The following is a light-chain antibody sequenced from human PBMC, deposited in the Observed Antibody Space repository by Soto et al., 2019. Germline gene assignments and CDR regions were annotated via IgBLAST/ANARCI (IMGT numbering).Light chain of an antibody. Sequence: QSALTQPASVSGSPGQSITISCTGTSNDVGGYNYVSWYQQHPGKAPQLIIYEVSNRPSGVSHRFSGSKSGDTASLTISGLQAEDGADYYCSSYTAVSTWVFGGGTPLTVL. V-gene: IGLV2-14*01. CDR2: EVS. CDR3: SSYTAVSTWV. J-gene: IGLJ3*02. CDR1: SNDVGGYNY.